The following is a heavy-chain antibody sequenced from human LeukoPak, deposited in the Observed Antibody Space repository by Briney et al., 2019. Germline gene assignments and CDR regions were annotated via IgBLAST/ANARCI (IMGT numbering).Heavy chain of an antibody. D-gene: IGHD1-7*01. J-gene: IGHJ4*02. CDR1: GGSLSGYY. CDR2: INHSGST. CDR3: ARQNWNYGARF. Sequence: SETLSLTCAVYGGSLSGYYWSWIRQPPGKGLEWIGEINHSGSTNYNPSLKSRVTISVDTSKNQFSLKLSSATAADTAVYYCARQNWNYGARFWGQGTLVTVSS. V-gene: IGHV4-34*01.